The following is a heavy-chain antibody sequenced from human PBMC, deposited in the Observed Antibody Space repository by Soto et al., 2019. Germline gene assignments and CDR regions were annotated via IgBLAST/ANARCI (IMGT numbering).Heavy chain of an antibody. D-gene: IGHD3-10*01. Sequence: QVQLQESGPGLVKPSGTLSLTCAVSGGSISSSNWWSWLRQPPGKGLEWIGEIYHSGSTNNNPSLQRQLTIAVEKSKTQFPLKLRSVTAADTVVYYCAGDYMIRGVMRWFDPWGQGTLVTVSS. CDR3: AGDYMIRGVMRWFDP. CDR2: IYHSGST. CDR1: GGSISSSNW. J-gene: IGHJ5*02. V-gene: IGHV4-4*02.